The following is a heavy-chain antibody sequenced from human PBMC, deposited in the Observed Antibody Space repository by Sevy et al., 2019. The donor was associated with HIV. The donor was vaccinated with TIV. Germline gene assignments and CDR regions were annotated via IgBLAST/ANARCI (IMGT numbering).Heavy chain of an antibody. V-gene: IGHV4-31*03. J-gene: IGHJ4*02. CDR3: VTPGPARGYFDY. CDR1: GGSISSGGYY. CDR2: IYYRGST. D-gene: IGHD2-2*01. Sequence: SETLSLTCTVSGGSISSGGYYWSWIRQHPGKGLEWIGYIYYRGSTYYNPSLKSRVTISVDTSKNQFSLKLSSVTAADTAVYYCVTPGPARGYFDYWGQGTLVTVSS.